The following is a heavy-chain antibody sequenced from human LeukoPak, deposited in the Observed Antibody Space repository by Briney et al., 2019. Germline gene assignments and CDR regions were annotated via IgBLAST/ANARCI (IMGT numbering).Heavy chain of an antibody. CDR2: ISSSSSYI. Sequence: GGSLRLSCAASGFTFSSYSMNWVRQAPGKGLEWFSSISSSSSYIYYADSVKGRFTISRDNAKNSLYLQMNSLRAEDTAVYYCARDPGYSGYVGDAFDIWGQGTMVTVSS. D-gene: IGHD5-12*01. J-gene: IGHJ3*02. V-gene: IGHV3-21*01. CDR3: ARDPGYSGYVGDAFDI. CDR1: GFTFSSYS.